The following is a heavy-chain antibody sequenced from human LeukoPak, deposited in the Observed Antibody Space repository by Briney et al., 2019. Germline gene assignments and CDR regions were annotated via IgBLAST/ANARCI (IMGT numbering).Heavy chain of an antibody. CDR1: GGSFSGYY. J-gene: IGHJ6*04. V-gene: IGHV4-34*01. CDR2: INHSGST. CDR3: ARGFPTDCSSTSCYDVRGEPDYGMDV. Sequence: SETLSLTCAVYGGSFSGYYWSWIRQPPGKGLEWIGEINHSGSTNYQPSLKSRVTISVDTSKNQFALKLSSVTAADTAVYYCARGFPTDCSSTSCYDVRGEPDYGMDVWGKGTTVTVSS. D-gene: IGHD2-2*01.